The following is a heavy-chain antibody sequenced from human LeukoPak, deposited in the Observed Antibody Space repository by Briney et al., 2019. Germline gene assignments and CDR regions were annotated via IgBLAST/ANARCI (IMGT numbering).Heavy chain of an antibody. CDR2: INTNTGNP. V-gene: IGHV7-4-1*02. CDR3: ARALIPYYDSSGGNWFDP. CDR1: GYTFTSYA. J-gene: IGHJ5*02. Sequence: WASVNVSCKASGYTFTSYAMNWVRQAPGQGLEWMGWINTNTGNPTYAQGFTGRFVFSLDTSVSTAYLQISSLRAEDTAVYYCARALIPYYDSSGGNWFDPWGQGTLVTVSS. D-gene: IGHD3-22*01.